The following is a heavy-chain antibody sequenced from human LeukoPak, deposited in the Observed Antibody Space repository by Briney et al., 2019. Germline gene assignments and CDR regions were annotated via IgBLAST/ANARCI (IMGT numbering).Heavy chain of an antibody. J-gene: IGHJ4*02. CDR3: ASILLWFGELTTDY. CDR1: GGSISSSSYY. Sequence: SETLSLTCTVSGGSISSSSYYWGWIHQPPGKGLEWIGSIYYSGSTYYNPPLKSRVTISVDTSKNQFSLKLSSVTAADTAVYYCASILLWFGELTTDYWGQGTLVTVSS. CDR2: IYYSGST. V-gene: IGHV4-39*01. D-gene: IGHD3-10*01.